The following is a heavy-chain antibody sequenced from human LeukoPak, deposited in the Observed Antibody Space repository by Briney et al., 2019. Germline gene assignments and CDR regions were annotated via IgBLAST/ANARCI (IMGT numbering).Heavy chain of an antibody. CDR3: ARSGNYYPFDY. CDR2: ISGSGGGT. CDR1: GFIFSSYA. D-gene: IGHD1-26*01. Sequence: PGGSLRLSCTASGFIFSSYAMSWVRQAPGKGLEWVSPISGSGGGTYYTDSVKGRFTISRDNSKNTLYLQMNSLRAEDTAVYYCARSGNYYPFDYWGQGTLVTVSS. J-gene: IGHJ4*02. V-gene: IGHV3-23*01.